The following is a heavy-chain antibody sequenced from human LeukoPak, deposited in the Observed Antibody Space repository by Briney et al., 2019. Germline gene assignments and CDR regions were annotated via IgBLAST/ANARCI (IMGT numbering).Heavy chain of an antibody. Sequence: GGSLRLSCAASGFTFSSCGFHWVRQAPGKGLEWVAFISYDGRKTYFGDSVKGRCTISRDNSENTLYLEMHSLRSEDTAVYYCAKGLRWVGKYYHNHFDYWGQGTLVTVSS. CDR1: GFTFSSCG. CDR2: ISYDGRKT. V-gene: IGHV3-30*02. CDR3: AKGLRWVGKYYHNHFDY. D-gene: IGHD3-10*01. J-gene: IGHJ4*02.